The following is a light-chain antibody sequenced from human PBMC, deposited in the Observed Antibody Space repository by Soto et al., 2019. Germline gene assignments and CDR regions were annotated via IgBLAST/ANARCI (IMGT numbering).Light chain of an antibody. Sequence: DIHMTQSPSTLSASVGDRITITCRASQSISSWLAWYQQKPGKAPKLLIFKASTLESGVPSRFSGSGSGTEFTLTISSLQPDDFATYYCQQYNSYSSWTFGQGTTVEIK. J-gene: IGKJ1*01. V-gene: IGKV1-5*03. CDR1: QSISSW. CDR2: KAS. CDR3: QQYNSYSSWT.